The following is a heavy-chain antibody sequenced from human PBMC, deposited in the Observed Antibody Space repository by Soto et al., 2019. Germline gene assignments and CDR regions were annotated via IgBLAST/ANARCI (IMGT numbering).Heavy chain of an antibody. Sequence: GTLRVACAASGFTFSTFAWHWVRQAPGEGLEWVALISHDGRIEKYADSVKGRFTISRDNSKNTLYMQMDSLRLEDTGVYYCARDGLPDDFRSGGYWFDPWGQGTQVTVYS. CDR3: ARDGLPDDFRSGGYWFDP. D-gene: IGHD3-3*01. J-gene: IGHJ5*02. CDR1: GFTFSTFA. CDR2: ISHDGRIE. V-gene: IGHV3-30-3*01.